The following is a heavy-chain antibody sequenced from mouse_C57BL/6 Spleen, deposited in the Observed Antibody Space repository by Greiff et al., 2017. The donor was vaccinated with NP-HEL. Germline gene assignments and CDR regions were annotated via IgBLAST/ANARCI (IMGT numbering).Heavy chain of an antibody. J-gene: IGHJ3*01. D-gene: IGHD1-1*02. Sequence: EVQLQESGAELVRPGASVKLSCTASGFNIKDDYMHWVKQRPEQGLEWIGWIDPENGDTEYASKFQGKATITADTSSNTAYLQLSSLTSEDTAVYYCTKDYPFAYWGQGTLVTVSA. CDR3: TKDYPFAY. V-gene: IGHV14-4*01. CDR1: GFNIKDDY. CDR2: IDPENGDT.